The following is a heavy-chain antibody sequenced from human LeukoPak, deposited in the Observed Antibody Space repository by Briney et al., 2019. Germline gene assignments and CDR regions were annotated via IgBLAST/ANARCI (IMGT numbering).Heavy chain of an antibody. J-gene: IGHJ1*01. CDR3: ARGPAAHHPEYFQH. V-gene: IGHV1-18*01. D-gene: IGHD2-2*01. Sequence: ASVKVSCKASGYTFSSYGISWVRQAPGQGLEWMGWISAYNGNTNYAQKLQGRVTMTTDTSTSTAYMELRSLRSDDTAVYYCARGPAAHHPEYFQHWGQGTLVTVSS. CDR1: GYTFSSYG. CDR2: ISAYNGNT.